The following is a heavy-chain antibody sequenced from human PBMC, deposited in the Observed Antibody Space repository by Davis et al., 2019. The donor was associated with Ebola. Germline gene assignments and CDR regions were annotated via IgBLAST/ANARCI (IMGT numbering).Heavy chain of an antibody. CDR1: GFSFSTYA. CDR2: ISSSGSTI. Sequence: GGSLRLSCEASGFSFSTYAMTWVRQAPGKGLEWVSYISSSGSTIYYADSVKGRFTISRDNAKNSLYLQMNSLRAEDTAVYYCARDVGYSGYDWARADAFDIWGQGTMVTVSS. CDR3: ARDVGYSGYDWARADAFDI. J-gene: IGHJ3*02. D-gene: IGHD5-12*01. V-gene: IGHV3-48*04.